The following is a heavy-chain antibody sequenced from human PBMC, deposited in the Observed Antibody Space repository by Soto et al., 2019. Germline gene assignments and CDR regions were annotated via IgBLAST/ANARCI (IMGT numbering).Heavy chain of an antibody. D-gene: IGHD2-15*01. V-gene: IGHV4-30-4*01. CDR1: GGSSRSGDYY. CDR2: IYYSGST. CDR3: ARDSGYHYYGMDV. Sequence: SETISLTCAVSGGSSRSGDYYWSWIRQPPGEGLEWIGYIYYSGSTYYNPSLKSRVTISVDTSKNQFSLKLSSVTAADTAVYYCARDSGYHYYGMDVWGQGATVTVS. J-gene: IGHJ6*02.